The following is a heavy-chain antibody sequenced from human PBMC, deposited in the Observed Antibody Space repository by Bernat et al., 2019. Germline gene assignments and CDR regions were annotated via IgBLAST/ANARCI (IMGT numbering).Heavy chain of an antibody. J-gene: IGHJ4*02. CDR2: ITRDGGST. CDR3: AKERVQYFDH. D-gene: IGHD5/OR15-5a*01. Sequence: EVQLVESGGVVVQPGGSLRLSCAASGFTFDDYTMHWVRQAPGKGLEWVSFITRDGGSTFYADSVKGRFTISRDNSKNSLYLQMNSLRSEDTALYYCAKERVQYFDHWGQGTTVTVSS. V-gene: IGHV3-43*01. CDR1: GFTFDDYT.